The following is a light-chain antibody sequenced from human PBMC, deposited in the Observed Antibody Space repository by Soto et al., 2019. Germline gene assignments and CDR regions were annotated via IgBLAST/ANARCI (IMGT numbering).Light chain of an antibody. CDR1: HDVSSW. Sequence: DIQMTQSPSSFSASVGDRVTITCRARHDVSSWLAWYQQKPGKAPRLLIYGASTWQSGVPSRFSASGSGTDFPLPISSLQPEDFPTYYCQQANSPYSFGQGTKLEIK. V-gene: IGKV1-12*01. J-gene: IGKJ2*03. CDR3: QQANSPYS. CDR2: GAS.